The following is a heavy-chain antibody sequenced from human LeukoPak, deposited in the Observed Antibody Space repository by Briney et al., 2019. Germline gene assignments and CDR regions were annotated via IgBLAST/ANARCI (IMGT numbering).Heavy chain of an antibody. CDR1: GFTFSNFA. CDR2: ISDSGGGP. Sequence: PGGSLRLSCAASGFTFSNFAMSWVRQAPGKGLQWVSAISDSGGGPFYADSVKGRFTISRDNSKNTLYLQMNSLRAEDTAVYYCAKVGVGWVAFEYWGQGTLVTVSS. V-gene: IGHV3-23*01. J-gene: IGHJ4*02. D-gene: IGHD3-16*01. CDR3: AKVGVGWVAFEY.